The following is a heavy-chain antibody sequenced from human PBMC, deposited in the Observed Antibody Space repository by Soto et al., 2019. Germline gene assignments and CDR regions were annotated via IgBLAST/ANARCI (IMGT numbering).Heavy chain of an antibody. CDR3: AKDWGIAAAGTMGFDP. V-gene: IGHV3-30*18. Sequence: GGSLRLSCAASGFTFSSYGMHWVRQAPGKGLEWVAVISYDGSNKYYADSVKGRFTISRDNSKNTLYLQMNSLRAEDTAVYYCAKDWGIAAAGTMGFDPWGQGTLVTVSS. J-gene: IGHJ5*02. CDR2: ISYDGSNK. D-gene: IGHD6-13*01. CDR1: GFTFSSYG.